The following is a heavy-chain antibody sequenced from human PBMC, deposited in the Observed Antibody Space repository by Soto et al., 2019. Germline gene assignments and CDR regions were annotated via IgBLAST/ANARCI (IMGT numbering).Heavy chain of an antibody. CDR1: GFTFDDYA. Sequence: EVQLVESGGGLVQPGRSLRLSCAASGFTFDDYAMHWVRQAPGKGLEWVSGISWNSGSIGYADSVKGRFTLSRDNAKNSLYRQLNSLRAEDTALYYCAKGGQLLAAGGGYWGHGTLVNVSS. V-gene: IGHV3-9*01. D-gene: IGHD2-2*01. J-gene: IGHJ4*01. CDR2: ISWNSGSI. CDR3: AKGGQLLAAGGGY.